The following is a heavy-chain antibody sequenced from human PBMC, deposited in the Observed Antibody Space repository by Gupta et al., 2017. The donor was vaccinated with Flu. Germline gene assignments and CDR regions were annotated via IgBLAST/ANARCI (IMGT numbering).Heavy chain of an antibody. J-gene: IGHJ4*02. CDR2: IWFDGSNK. CDR3: AREGLYCSDDNCYDFDY. CDR1: GFTFSSFG. V-gene: IGHV3-33*01. D-gene: IGHD2-15*01. Sequence: QVQLVESGGGVVQPGRSLRLSCAASGFTFSSFGMHWVRQAPGKGLEWVALIWFDGSNKYYADSVKGRFTISRDNSKNTLYLQMNSLRAEDTAVYYCAREGLYCSDDNCYDFDYWGQGTLVTVSS.